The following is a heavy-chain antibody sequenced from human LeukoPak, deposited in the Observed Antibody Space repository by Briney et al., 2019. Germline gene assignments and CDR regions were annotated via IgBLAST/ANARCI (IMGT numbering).Heavy chain of an antibody. V-gene: IGHV1-69*13. CDR1: GGTFSSYA. Sequence: WASVTVSCKASGGTFSSYAISWVRQAPGQGLEWMGGIIPIFGTANYAQKFQGRVTITADESTSTAYMELSSLRSEDTAVYYCARGSPRYCSGGSCLDYFDYWGQGTLVTVSS. J-gene: IGHJ4*02. CDR3: ARGSPRYCSGGSCLDYFDY. CDR2: IIPIFGTA. D-gene: IGHD2-15*01.